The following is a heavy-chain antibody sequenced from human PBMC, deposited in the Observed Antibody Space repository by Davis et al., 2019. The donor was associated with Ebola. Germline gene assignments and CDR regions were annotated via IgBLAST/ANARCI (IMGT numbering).Heavy chain of an antibody. CDR3: ARQTYYYDSRGHSRAFQH. Sequence: SETLSLTCTVSGGSISSYYWSWIRQPPGKGLEWIGSIYYSGSTFHNPSLKSRVTISVDTSKNQFSLKLNSVTAADTAVYYCARQTYYYDSRGHSRAFQHWGQGTLVTVSS. V-gene: IGHV4-59*05. J-gene: IGHJ1*01. CDR2: IYYSGST. D-gene: IGHD3-22*01. CDR1: GGSISSYY.